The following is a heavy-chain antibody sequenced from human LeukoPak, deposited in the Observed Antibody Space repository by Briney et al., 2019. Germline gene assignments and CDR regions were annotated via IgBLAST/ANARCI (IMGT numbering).Heavy chain of an antibody. D-gene: IGHD6-6*01. Sequence: PSETLSLTCTVSGGSISSYYWSWIRQPPGKGLEWIGYIYNSGSTNYNPSLKSRVTMFEDKSKNQFSLRLSSVTVADTAVYYCARHFAYSSSSYFDYWGQGSLVTVSS. J-gene: IGHJ4*02. CDR1: GGSISSYY. CDR2: IYNSGST. CDR3: ARHFAYSSSSYFDY. V-gene: IGHV4-59*08.